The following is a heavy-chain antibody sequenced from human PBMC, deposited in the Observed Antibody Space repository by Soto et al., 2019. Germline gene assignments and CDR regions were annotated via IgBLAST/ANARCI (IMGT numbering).Heavy chain of an antibody. CDR1: GFTFDDYA. CDR3: EKDFRGVKYAFDI. J-gene: IGHJ3*02. D-gene: IGHD2-21*01. Sequence: EVQLVESGGGLVQPGRSLRLSCAASGFTFDDYAMHWVRQAPGKGLEWVSGISWNSGSIGYADSVKGRFTISRDNAKNSLYLQMNSLRAEDTALYYCEKDFRGVKYAFDIWGKGKMVTVSS. V-gene: IGHV3-9*01. CDR2: ISWNSGSI.